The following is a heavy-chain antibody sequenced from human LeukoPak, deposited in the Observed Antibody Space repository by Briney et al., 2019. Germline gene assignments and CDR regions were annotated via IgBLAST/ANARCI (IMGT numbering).Heavy chain of an antibody. V-gene: IGHV3-23*01. Sequence: GGSLRLSCAAFGFTFSSHATSWVRQAPGKGLEWVSAISDSGGSTYDADSVKGRFTISRDNSKNTLYLQMNSLRAEDTAVYYCAKDTSIGRYCTNGVCSPFDYWGQGTLVTVSS. J-gene: IGHJ4*02. CDR2: ISDSGGST. D-gene: IGHD2-8*01. CDR1: GFTFSSHA. CDR3: AKDTSIGRYCTNGVCSPFDY.